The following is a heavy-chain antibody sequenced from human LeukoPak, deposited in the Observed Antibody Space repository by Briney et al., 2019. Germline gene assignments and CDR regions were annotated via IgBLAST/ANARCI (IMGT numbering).Heavy chain of an antibody. CDR3: ARGGSYLSAFDI. D-gene: IGHD1-26*01. V-gene: IGHV3-48*03. J-gene: IGHJ3*02. CDR1: GFTFSSYE. Sequence: GGSLRLSCVASGFTFSSYEMNWVRQAPGKGLEWLSYITSSDSTTHYADSVKGRFTISRDNSKNTLYLQMNSLRAEDTAVYYCARGGSYLSAFDIWGQGTMVTVSS. CDR2: ITSSDSTT.